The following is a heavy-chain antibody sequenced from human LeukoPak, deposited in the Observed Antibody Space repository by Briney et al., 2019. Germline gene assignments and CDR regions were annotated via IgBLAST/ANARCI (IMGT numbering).Heavy chain of an antibody. J-gene: IGHJ4*01. V-gene: IGHV3-7*01. CDR2: IGQDGGEK. D-gene: IGHD6-13*01. CDR3: ARDGTAAGLYFDL. CDR1: GFTFTDYW. Sequence: GGSLRLSCAVSGFTFTDYWMNWVRQAPGKGLEWVASIGQDGGEKSYVDSVKGRFTISRDNTKSSLYLQINSLRAEDTAVYYCARDGTAAGLYFDLWGQGTLVTASS.